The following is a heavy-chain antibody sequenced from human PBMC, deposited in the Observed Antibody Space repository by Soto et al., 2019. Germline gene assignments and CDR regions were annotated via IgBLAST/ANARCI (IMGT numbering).Heavy chain of an antibody. Sequence: SETLSLTCAGSGGSIGTSAYYWGWIRQAPGKGLEWIGSINHSGNTYLSPSLKDRVTMSVDTSKNSFSLKLRSATAADTGLYYCSRRAPEGFDPWGQGTLVTVSS. V-gene: IGHV4-39*01. CDR1: GGSIGTSAYY. J-gene: IGHJ5*02. CDR3: SRRAPEGFDP. CDR2: INHSGNT.